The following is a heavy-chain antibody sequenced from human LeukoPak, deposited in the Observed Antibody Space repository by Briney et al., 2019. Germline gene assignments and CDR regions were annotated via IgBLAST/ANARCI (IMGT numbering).Heavy chain of an antibody. Sequence: ASVKVSCKASGYTFTSYGISWVRQAPGQGLEWMGCISAYNGNTNYAQKLQGRVTMTTDTSTSTAYMELRSLRSDDTAVYYCASARAGYFDWLLNYWGQGTLVTVSS. V-gene: IGHV1-18*01. CDR2: ISAYNGNT. J-gene: IGHJ4*02. D-gene: IGHD3-9*01. CDR3: ASARAGYFDWLLNY. CDR1: GYTFTSYG.